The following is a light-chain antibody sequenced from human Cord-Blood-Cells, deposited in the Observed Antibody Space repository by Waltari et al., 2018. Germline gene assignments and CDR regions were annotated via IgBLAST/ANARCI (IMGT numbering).Light chain of an antibody. CDR1: QSISSW. CDR3: QQYNSYSYT. J-gene: IGKJ2*01. CDR2: DAS. V-gene: IGKV1-5*01. Sequence: DLQMTQSPFTLSESVGDRVTITCRASQSISSWLAWYQQKPGKAPKLLIYDASSLESGVPSRFCGSGSATEFTLTISSLQPDDFATYYCQQYNSYSYTFGQGTKLEIK.